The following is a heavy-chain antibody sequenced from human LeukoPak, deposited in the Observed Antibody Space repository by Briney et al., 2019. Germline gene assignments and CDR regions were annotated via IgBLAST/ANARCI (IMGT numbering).Heavy chain of an antibody. V-gene: IGHV3-43*02. Sequence: PGGSLRLSCAASGFTFDDYAMHWVRQAPGTGLAWVSLISGDGAGTYYADSVKGRFTISRDNSKNMVYLQMNSLRAEDAATYYCAKMQGYFDYWGQGSLVTVSS. CDR1: GFTFDDYA. J-gene: IGHJ4*02. CDR2: ISGDGAGT. CDR3: AKMQGYFDY.